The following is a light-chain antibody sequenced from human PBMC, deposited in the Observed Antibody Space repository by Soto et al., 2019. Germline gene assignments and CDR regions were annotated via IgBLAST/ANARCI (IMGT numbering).Light chain of an antibody. J-gene: IGKJ1*01. V-gene: IGKV1-16*02. CDR1: QGISHY. Sequence: DIEMTQSPSSLSASVGDRVTITCRASQGISHYLGWYQQKPGKAPRSLIYSASSLQSGVPSKFSGSGSGTDFTLNISDMQPDDFGTYYCQQYYRYPWTFGRGTKVEIK. CDR3: QQYYRYPWT. CDR2: SAS.